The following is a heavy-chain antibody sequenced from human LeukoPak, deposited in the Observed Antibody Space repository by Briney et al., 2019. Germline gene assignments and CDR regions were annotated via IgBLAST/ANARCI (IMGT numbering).Heavy chain of an antibody. J-gene: IGHJ1*01. V-gene: IGHV3-23*01. Sequence: PGGSLRLSCAASGFTFSGYPIHWVRQAPGKGLEWVSAISGSGGSTYYADSVKGRFTISRDNSKNTLYLQMNSLRAEDTAVYYCANKVRSYCSGGSCYSEYFQHWGQGTLVTVSS. CDR1: GFTFSGYP. CDR3: ANKVRSYCSGGSCYSEYFQH. CDR2: ISGSGGST. D-gene: IGHD2-15*01.